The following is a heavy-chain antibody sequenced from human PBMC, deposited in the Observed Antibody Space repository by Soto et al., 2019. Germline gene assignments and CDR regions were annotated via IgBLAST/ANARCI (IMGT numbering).Heavy chain of an antibody. Sequence: GGSLRLSCAASGFTFSSYAMSWVRQAPGKGLEWVSAISGSGGSTYYADSVKGRFTISRDNSKNTLYLQMNSLRAEDTAVYYCAKEDPARGYSSGWYSFNVILYFDYWGQGTLVTVSS. CDR1: GFTFSSYA. D-gene: IGHD6-19*01. CDR2: ISGSGGST. CDR3: AKEDPARGYSSGWYSFNVILYFDY. V-gene: IGHV3-23*01. J-gene: IGHJ4*02.